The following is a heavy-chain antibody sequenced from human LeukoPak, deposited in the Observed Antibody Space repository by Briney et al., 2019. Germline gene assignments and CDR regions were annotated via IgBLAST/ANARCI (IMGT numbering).Heavy chain of an antibody. CDR2: INPNSGGT. D-gene: IGHD3-10*01. CDR3: ARDQHMVRAHDAFDI. J-gene: IGHJ3*02. V-gene: IGHV1-2*02. Sequence: GASVKVSCKASGYTFTAYYMHWVRQAPGQGLEWMGWINPNSGGTNYAQKFQGRVTMTRDTSISTAYMELSRLRSDDTAVYYCARDQHMVRAHDAFDIWGQGTMVTVSS. CDR1: GYTFTAYY.